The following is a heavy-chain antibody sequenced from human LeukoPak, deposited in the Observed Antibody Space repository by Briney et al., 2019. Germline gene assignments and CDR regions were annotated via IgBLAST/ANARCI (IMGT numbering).Heavy chain of an antibody. V-gene: IGHV1-2*06. CDR3: VGYYDILTGFEH. CDR1: GYTFTGYY. Sequence: ASVKVSCKASGYTFTGYYMHWVRQAPGQGLEWMGRINPNSGGTNYAQKFQGRVTMTRDTSISTAYMELSRLRSDDTAVYYCVGYYDILTGFEHWGQGTLVTVSS. D-gene: IGHD3-9*01. J-gene: IGHJ1*01. CDR2: INPNSGGT.